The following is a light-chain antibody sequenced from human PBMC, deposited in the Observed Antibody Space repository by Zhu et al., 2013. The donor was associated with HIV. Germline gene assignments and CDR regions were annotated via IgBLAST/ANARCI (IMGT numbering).Light chain of an antibody. CDR2: AAS. J-gene: IGKJ3*01. V-gene: IGKV1-5*01. Sequence: DIQMTQSPSTLSASVGDRVTITCRASQSISSWLAWYQQKPGKAPKLLIYAASTLQSGVPSRFSGVGSGTDFTLTISSLQPEDAATYYCQQLNSYPIFAFGPGTKVNIK. CDR1: QSISSW. CDR3: QQLNSYPIFA.